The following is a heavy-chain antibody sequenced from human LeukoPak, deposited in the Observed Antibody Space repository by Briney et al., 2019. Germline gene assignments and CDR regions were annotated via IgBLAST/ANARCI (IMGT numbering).Heavy chain of an antibody. CDR1: GDSVSSNSAA. CDR3: ASELSQDVGIAVAGTGGPDAFDI. J-gene: IGHJ3*02. CDR2: TYYRSKWYN. D-gene: IGHD6-19*01. Sequence: SQTLSLTCAISGDSVSSNSAAWNWIRQSPSRGLEWLGRTYYRSKWYNDYAVSVKSRITINPDTSKNQYSLQLNSVTPEDTAVYYCASELSQDVGIAVAGTGGPDAFDIWGQGTMVTVSS. V-gene: IGHV6-1*01.